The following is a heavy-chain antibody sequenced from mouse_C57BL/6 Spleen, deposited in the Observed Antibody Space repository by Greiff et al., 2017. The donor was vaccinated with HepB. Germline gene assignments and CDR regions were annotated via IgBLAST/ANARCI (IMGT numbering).Heavy chain of an antibody. CDR3: ARDDGYYPFAY. Sequence: EVQLQQSGPELVKPGASVKISCKASGYTFTDYYMNWVKQSHGKSLEWIGDINPNNGGTSYNQKFKGKATLTVDKSSSTAYMELRILTSEDSAVYYCARDDGYYPFAYWGQGTLVTVSA. D-gene: IGHD2-3*01. J-gene: IGHJ3*01. CDR2: INPNNGGT. V-gene: IGHV1-26*01. CDR1: GYTFTDYY.